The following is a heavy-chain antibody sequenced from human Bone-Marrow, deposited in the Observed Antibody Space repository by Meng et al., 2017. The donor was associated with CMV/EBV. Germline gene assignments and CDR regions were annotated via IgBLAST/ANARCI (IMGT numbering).Heavy chain of an antibody. V-gene: IGHV2-5*01. CDR2: IYWNDDK. Sequence: SGPTLVKPTQTLTLTCSFSGFSPSTSGVGVGWIRPPPGKALEWLALIYWNDDKRHSPSLKNRLTISKDASSKQVVLTIANMDPVDTATYSCAHTPYDPSGYSPAFHIWGQGTMVTVSS. D-gene: IGHD3-22*01. CDR3: AHTPYDPSGYSPAFHI. J-gene: IGHJ3*02. CDR1: GFSPSTSGVG.